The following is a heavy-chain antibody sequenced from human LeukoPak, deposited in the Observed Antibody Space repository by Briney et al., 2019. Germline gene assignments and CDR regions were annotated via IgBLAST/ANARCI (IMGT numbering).Heavy chain of an antibody. D-gene: IGHD2-15*01. Sequence: SETLSLTRTVSGYSISSGYDWSWIRQPAGKGLEWIGRIYMTGDTNYNPSLKSRVTMSVDTSKNQFFLELNSVTAADAAVYYCARDCSGGTCYLGVIDYWGQGTLVAVSS. CDR1: GYSISSGYD. CDR3: ARDCSGGTCYLGVIDY. CDR2: IYMTGDT. V-gene: IGHV4-38-2*02. J-gene: IGHJ4*02.